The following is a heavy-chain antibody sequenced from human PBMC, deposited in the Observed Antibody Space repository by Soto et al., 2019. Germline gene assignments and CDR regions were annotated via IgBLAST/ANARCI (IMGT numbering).Heavy chain of an antibody. J-gene: IGHJ4*02. D-gene: IGHD2-15*01. CDR2: IHRSGST. V-gene: IGHV4-34*01. Sequence: QVRLQQWGAGLLKPSETLSLTCTVYGGPLSGYFWSWIRQPPGKGLEWIGEIHRSGSTNYSPSLKSRVIISADTSNSQLSLRLTSVTAADTAVYYCARGSDSAWELLWVWGQGTPVTVSS. CDR3: ARGSDSAWELLWV. CDR1: GGPLSGYF.